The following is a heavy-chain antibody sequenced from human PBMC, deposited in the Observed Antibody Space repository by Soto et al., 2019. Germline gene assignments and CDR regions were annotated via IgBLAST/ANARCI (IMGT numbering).Heavy chain of an antibody. CDR3: ARDFGETSSEVSYRLHH. D-gene: IGHD3-10*01. Sequence: ASVKVSCKASGYTFTDYYMHWVRQAPGQGLEWMGWINPNSDGTNYARKFQGRVTMTRDTSISTAYMELSRLRSDDTAVYYCARDFGETSSEVSYRLHHWGQGTLGTVSS. V-gene: IGHV1-2*02. CDR1: GYTFTDYY. J-gene: IGHJ5*02. CDR2: INPNSDGT.